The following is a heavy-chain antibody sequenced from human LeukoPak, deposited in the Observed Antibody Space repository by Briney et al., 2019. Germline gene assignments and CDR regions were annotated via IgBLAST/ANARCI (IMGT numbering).Heavy chain of an antibody. CDR1: GGSISSGGYS. J-gene: IGHJ3*02. V-gene: IGHV4-30-2*01. CDR3: ARGLGAYYYDSSGYFDAFDI. Sequence: SETLSLTCAVSGGSISSGGYSWSWIRQPPGKGLEWIGYIYHSGSTYYNPSLKSRVTISVDRSKNQFSLKLSSLTAADTAVYYCARGLGAYYYDSSGYFDAFDIWGQGTMVTVSS. CDR2: IYHSGST. D-gene: IGHD3-22*01.